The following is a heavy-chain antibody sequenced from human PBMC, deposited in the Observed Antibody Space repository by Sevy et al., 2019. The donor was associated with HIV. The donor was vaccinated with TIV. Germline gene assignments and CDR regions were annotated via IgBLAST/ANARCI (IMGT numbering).Heavy chain of an antibody. CDR2: IYPGDSDT. V-gene: IGHV5-51*01. D-gene: IGHD1-1*01. Sequence: GESLKISCKASGYRFADYWIGWVRQMPGKGLEYMGIIYPGDSDTRYSPPFQGQVTISVDKSISTAYLQWSSLEASDSAIYYCARGARGTLPAYYYYTLNVWGQGTTVTVSS. J-gene: IGHJ6*02. CDR3: ARGARGTLPAYYYYTLNV. CDR1: GYRFADYW.